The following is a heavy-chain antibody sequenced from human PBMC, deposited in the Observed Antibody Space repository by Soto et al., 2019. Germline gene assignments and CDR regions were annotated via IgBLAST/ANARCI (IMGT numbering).Heavy chain of an antibody. D-gene: IGHD3-22*01. CDR1: GFTFSSEA. J-gene: IGHJ4*02. CDR2: ISGSGGST. V-gene: IGHV3-23*01. CDR3: AKEEDISGYYPYY. Sequence: GGSLRHSWAASGFTFSSEAIIWVRQAPGKGLEWVSVISGSGGSTHYADSVKGRSTISRDNSKNTLHLQVNSLRGEDTAVYYCAKEEDISGYYPYYWGQGTPVTVSS.